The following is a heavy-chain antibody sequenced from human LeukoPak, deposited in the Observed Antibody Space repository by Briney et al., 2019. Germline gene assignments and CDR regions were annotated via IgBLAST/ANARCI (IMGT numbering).Heavy chain of an antibody. Sequence: GASVKVSCKASGYTFTRYYMHWVRQAPGQGLEWMGIINPSGGSTSYAQKFQGRVTTTRDMSTSTVYMELSSLRSEDTAVYYCAREGGGYDLHYFDYWGQGTLVTVSS. CDR2: INPSGGST. CDR3: AREGGGYDLHYFDY. CDR1: GYTFTRYY. J-gene: IGHJ4*02. D-gene: IGHD5-12*01. V-gene: IGHV1-46*01.